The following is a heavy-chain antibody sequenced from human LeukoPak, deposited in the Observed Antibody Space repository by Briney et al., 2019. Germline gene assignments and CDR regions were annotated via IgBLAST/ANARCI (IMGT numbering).Heavy chain of an antibody. CDR3: AKDPKNRGSYVRGFTI. D-gene: IGHD1-26*01. V-gene: IGHV3-23*01. Sequence: GGYLRRSCAASGFTFSKYAMRWDRQAQGKGLEWGSAISGSGGYTYFTDSVKGRFTIDRDNSKNTLYLQISSLRAEDTAVYYCAKDPKNRGSYVRGFTIWGQEPMVTVSS. J-gene: IGHJ3*02. CDR2: ISGSGGYT. CDR1: GFTFSKYA.